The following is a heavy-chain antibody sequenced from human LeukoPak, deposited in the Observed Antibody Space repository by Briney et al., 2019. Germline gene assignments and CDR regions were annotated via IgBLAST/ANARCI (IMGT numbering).Heavy chain of an antibody. CDR3: GRENRGVLGNDAFDI. V-gene: IGHV3-74*01. CDR2: ISGDGKTI. J-gene: IGHJ3*02. D-gene: IGHD4-23*01. CDR1: GFTFSGYA. Sequence: HAGGSLRLSCAASGFTFSGYAMHWVRQAPGEGLVWISRISGDGKTISYADSVKGRFSISRDNAKNTVSLQMNSLRGEDTALYHCGRENRGVLGNDAFDIWGQGTMVTVSS.